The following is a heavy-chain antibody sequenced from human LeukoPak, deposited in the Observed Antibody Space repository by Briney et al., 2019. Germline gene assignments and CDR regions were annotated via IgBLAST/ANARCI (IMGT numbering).Heavy chain of an antibody. J-gene: IGHJ4*02. CDR1: GGSVSSSSHY. V-gene: IGHV4-39*07. CDR3: VREHSSSADY. D-gene: IGHD6-6*01. CDR2: INYSGST. Sequence: PSETLSLTYTVSGGSVSSSSHYWAWIRQPPGKGLEWIGSINYSGSTYYNPSLKSRITISVDTSKNQFSLKLSSVTAADTAVYYCVREHSSSADYWGQGTLVTVSS.